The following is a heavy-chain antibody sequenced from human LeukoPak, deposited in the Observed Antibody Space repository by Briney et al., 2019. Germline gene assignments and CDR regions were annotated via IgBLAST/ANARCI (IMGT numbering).Heavy chain of an antibody. D-gene: IGHD2-2*01. Sequence: ASVEVSCKASGYTFTGYYMHWVRQAPGQGLEWMGWINPNSGGTNYAQKFQGRVTMTRDTSISTAYMELSRLRSDDTAVYYCARELWSTSCSSKDYWGQGTLVTVSS. CDR3: ARELWSTSCSSKDY. V-gene: IGHV1-2*02. J-gene: IGHJ4*02. CDR2: INPNSGGT. CDR1: GYTFTGYY.